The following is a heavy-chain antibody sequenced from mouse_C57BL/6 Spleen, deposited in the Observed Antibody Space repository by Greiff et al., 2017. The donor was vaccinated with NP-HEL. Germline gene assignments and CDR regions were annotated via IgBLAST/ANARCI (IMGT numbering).Heavy chain of an antibody. CDR1: GYTFTDYN. CDR2: INPNNGGT. V-gene: IGHV1-22*01. Sequence: VQLQQSGPELVKPGASVKMSCKASGYTFTDYNMHWVKQSHGKSLEWIGYINPNNGGTSYNQKFKGKATLTVNKSSSTAYMELRSLTSEDSAVYYCARSYDYDWYFEVWGTGTTVTVSS. D-gene: IGHD2-4*01. CDR3: ARSYDYDWYFEV. J-gene: IGHJ1*03.